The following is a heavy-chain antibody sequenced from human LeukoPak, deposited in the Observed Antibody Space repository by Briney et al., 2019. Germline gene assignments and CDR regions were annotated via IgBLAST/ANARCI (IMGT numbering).Heavy chain of an antibody. CDR1: GFTFSSYG. J-gene: IGHJ6*02. V-gene: IGHV3-30*18. Sequence: PGGSLRLSCAASGFTFSSYGMHWVRQAPGKGLEWVAVISYDGSNKYYADSVKGRFTISRDNSKNTLYLQMNSLRAEDTAVYYCANLGFGELWPPPYYYYGMDVWGQGTTVTVSS. CDR3: ANLGFGELWPPPYYYYGMDV. CDR2: ISYDGSNK. D-gene: IGHD3-10*01.